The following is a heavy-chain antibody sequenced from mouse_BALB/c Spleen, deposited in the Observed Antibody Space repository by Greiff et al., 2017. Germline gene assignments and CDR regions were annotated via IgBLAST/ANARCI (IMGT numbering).Heavy chain of an antibody. J-gene: IGHJ3*01. CDR2: IYPGNSDT. V-gene: IGHV1-5*01. Sequence: EVQLQESGTVLARPGASVKMSCKASGYTFTSYWMHWVKQRPGQGLEWIGAIYPGNSDTSYNQKFKGKAKLTAVTSTSTAYMELSSLTNEDSAVYYCTRGGYYGSSYNAYWGQGTLVTVSA. D-gene: IGHD1-1*01. CDR3: TRGGYYGSSYNAY. CDR1: GYTFTSYW.